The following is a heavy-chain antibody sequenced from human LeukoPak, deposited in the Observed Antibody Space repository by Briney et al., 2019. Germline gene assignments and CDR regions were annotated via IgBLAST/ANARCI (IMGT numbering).Heavy chain of an antibody. D-gene: IGHD2-21*01. CDR2: INPNSGGT. CDR3: ARDNLGIDY. Sequence: ASVKVSCKASGYTFTGYYVHWVRQAPGQGLEWMGWINPNSGGTNYAQKFQGRVPMTRDTSISTAYMELSRLRSDDTAVYYCARDNLGIDYWGQGTLVTVSS. V-gene: IGHV1-2*02. J-gene: IGHJ4*02. CDR1: GYTFTGYY.